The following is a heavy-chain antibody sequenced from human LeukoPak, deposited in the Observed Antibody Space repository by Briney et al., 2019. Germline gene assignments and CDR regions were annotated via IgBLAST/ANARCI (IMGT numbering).Heavy chain of an antibody. D-gene: IGHD2-21*02. V-gene: IGHV4-59*12. CDR1: GGSISSYY. CDR2: IYYSGST. Sequence: NPSETLSLTCTVSGGSISSYYWSWIRQPPGKGLEWIGYIYYSGSTNYNPSLKSRITISVDTSKNQFSLMLSSVTAADTAVYYCARESLAYCGGDCYSGAFDIWGQGTMVTVSS. J-gene: IGHJ3*02. CDR3: ARESLAYCGGDCYSGAFDI.